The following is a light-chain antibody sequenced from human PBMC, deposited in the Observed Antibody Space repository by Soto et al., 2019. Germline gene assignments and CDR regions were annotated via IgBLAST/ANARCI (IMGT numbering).Light chain of an antibody. CDR3: SSYTSSNTVL. Sequence: QSALTQPASLSGSPGQSITISCTGTSSDVGGYNYVSWYQHHPGKAPKLMIYDVTDRPSGISFRFSGSKSGNTASLTISRLQAEDEADYYCSSYTSSNTVLFGAGTKLTVL. V-gene: IGLV2-14*03. J-gene: IGLJ2*01. CDR2: DVT. CDR1: SSDVGGYNY.